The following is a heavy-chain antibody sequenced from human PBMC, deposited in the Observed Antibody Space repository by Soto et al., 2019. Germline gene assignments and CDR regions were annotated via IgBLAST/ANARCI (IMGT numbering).Heavy chain of an antibody. J-gene: IGHJ5*01. Sequence: QVQLVQSGAEVKRPGSSVKISCKASGDTFSSYAFSWVRQAPGHGLEWMGGIIPIFGKPSYAQRFQGRVTITADKSTSTLYMELRWLRSEDTAVYYCARAGYCSGSHCYWFDSWGQGTLVTASS. D-gene: IGHD2-2*01. V-gene: IGHV1-69*06. CDR3: ARAGYCSGSHCYWFDS. CDR1: GDTFSSYA. CDR2: IIPIFGKP.